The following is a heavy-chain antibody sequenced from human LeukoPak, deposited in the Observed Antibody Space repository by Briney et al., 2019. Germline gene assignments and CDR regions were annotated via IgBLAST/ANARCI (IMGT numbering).Heavy chain of an antibody. J-gene: IGHJ4*02. D-gene: IGHD2-2*02. CDR2: INHSGST. Sequence: SETLSLTCAVYGGSFSGYYWSWIRQPPGKGLEWIGEINHSGSTNYNPSLKSRVTISVDTSKNQFSLKLNSVTAADTAVYYCARHPGGYCGSTSCYTDCWGQGTLVTVSS. CDR1: GGSFSGYY. CDR3: ARHPGGYCGSTSCYTDC. V-gene: IGHV4-34*01.